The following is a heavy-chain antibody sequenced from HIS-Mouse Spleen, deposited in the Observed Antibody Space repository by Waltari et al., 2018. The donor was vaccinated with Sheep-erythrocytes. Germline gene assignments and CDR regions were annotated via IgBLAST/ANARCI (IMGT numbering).Heavy chain of an antibody. V-gene: IGHV3-30*18. J-gene: IGHJ5*02. CDR2: ISYDGSNK. Sequence: QLGESGGGGVKPGRSLRICCAAFGFTSGRYGMHWFRQVPGKGLEWVAVISYDGSNKYYADSVKGRFTISRDNSKNTLYLQMNSLRAEDTAVYYCAKVGATGWFDPWGQGTLVTVSS. CDR3: AKVGATGWFDP. D-gene: IGHD1-26*01. CDR1: GFTSGRYG.